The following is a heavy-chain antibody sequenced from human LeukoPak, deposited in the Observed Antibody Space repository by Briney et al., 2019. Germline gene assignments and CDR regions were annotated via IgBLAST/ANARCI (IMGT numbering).Heavy chain of an antibody. CDR3: ASIALGEPNIDY. V-gene: IGHV1-2*02. J-gene: IGHJ4*02. D-gene: IGHD3-10*01. CDR2: SNPNSGGT. Sequence: SVKVSCNTSGYTFTGYYMHWVRQAPGQALEWMRWSNPNSGGTNYAQKFQGRVTITREKSISNAYMELSRLRSDDTAVYYCASIALGEPNIDYWGQGTLVTVSS. CDR1: GYTFTGYY.